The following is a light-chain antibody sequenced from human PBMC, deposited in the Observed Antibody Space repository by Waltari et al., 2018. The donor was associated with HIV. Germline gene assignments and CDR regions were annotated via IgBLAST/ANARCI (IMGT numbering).Light chain of an antibody. J-gene: IGKJ2*01. CDR3: QQSHSLPYT. CDR2: ATS. Sequence: DIQMTQSPTSLSASVADKVTINCRASQHIGFNVNWDQYKTGRAPRLLIAATSNLQSGVPSRFSGSGFGTHFSLTISGPRSDDFAQYFCQQSHSLPYTFGQGTRLEI. V-gene: IGKV1-39*01. CDR1: QHIGFN.